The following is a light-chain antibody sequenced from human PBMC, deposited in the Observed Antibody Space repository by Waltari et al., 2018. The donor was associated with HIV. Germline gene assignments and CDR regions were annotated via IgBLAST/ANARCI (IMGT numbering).Light chain of an antibody. Sequence: DIQMTQSPSSLSASVGDRVPITCRATQRISNYLNWYQQRPGKAPKLLISVASSLQSGVPSRFSGSGSGTDFTLTISSLQPEDFATYYCQQSHSTPLTFGTGTRVDIK. CDR1: QRISNY. CDR2: VAS. V-gene: IGKV1-39*01. J-gene: IGKJ3*01. CDR3: QQSHSTPLT.